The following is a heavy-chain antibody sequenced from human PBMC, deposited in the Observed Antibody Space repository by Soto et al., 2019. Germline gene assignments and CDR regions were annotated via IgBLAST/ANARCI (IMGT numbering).Heavy chain of an antibody. D-gene: IGHD3-16*01. CDR1: GFTFSNYW. J-gene: IGHJ3*02. CDR2: INNDGSGT. V-gene: IGHV3-74*01. CDR3: ARGGASHAFDI. Sequence: EVQLVESGGALVQPGGSLRLSCAASGFTFSNYWMYWVRQAPGKGLVWVSRINNDGSGTPYADSVKGRFTISRDNAKNTLYLQMNSLRVEDTAVYYCARGGASHAFDIWGQGTMVSVSS.